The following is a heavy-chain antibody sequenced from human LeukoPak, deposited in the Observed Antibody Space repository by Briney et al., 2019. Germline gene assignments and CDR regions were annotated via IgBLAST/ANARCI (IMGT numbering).Heavy chain of an antibody. V-gene: IGHV1-69*13. CDR2: IIPISGTA. Sequence: SVKVSCKASGGTFSSYAISWVRQAPGQGLEWMGGIIPISGTANYAQKFQGRVTITADESTSTAYMELSSLRSEDTAVYYCARQGLPNSGSSGSEWDYWGQGTLVTVSS. J-gene: IGHJ4*02. CDR1: GGTFSSYA. D-gene: IGHD1-26*01. CDR3: ARQGLPNSGSSGSEWDY.